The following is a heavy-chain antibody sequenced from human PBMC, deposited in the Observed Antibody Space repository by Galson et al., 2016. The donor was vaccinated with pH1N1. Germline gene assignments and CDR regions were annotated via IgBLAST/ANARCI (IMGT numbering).Heavy chain of an antibody. Sequence: RLSCAASGFTLSAYYMGWIRQAPGKGLEWISYISANGDTKHYAESVKGRFTVSRDNPENLLYLEMNSLRGDDTAVYFCARVGAMLTSYYHGMDAWGQGTTVVVSS. V-gene: IGHV3-11*01. J-gene: IGHJ6*02. CDR2: ISANGDTK. D-gene: IGHD3-10*01. CDR3: ARVGAMLTSYYHGMDA. CDR1: GFTLSAYY.